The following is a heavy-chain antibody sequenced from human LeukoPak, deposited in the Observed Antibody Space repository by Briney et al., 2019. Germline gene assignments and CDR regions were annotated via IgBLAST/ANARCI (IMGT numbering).Heavy chain of an antibody. Sequence: GGSLRLSCVASGFTFDHYAMHWVRQAPGKGLEWVSGISWNSDKLDYADSVKGRFTISRDNAKNSLYLQMNSLRAEDTAVYHCAREGDYSNYFNWFDPWGQGTLVTVSS. CDR2: ISWNSDKL. D-gene: IGHD4-11*01. CDR3: AREGDYSNYFNWFDP. CDR1: GFTFDHYA. J-gene: IGHJ5*02. V-gene: IGHV3-9*01.